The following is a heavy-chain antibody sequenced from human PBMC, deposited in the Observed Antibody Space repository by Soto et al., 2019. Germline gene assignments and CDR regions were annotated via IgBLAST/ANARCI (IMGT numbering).Heavy chain of an antibody. J-gene: IGHJ6*02. V-gene: IGHV3-23*01. Sequence: GGSLRLSCAASGFTFSSYAMSWVRQAPGKGLEWVSAISGSGGSTYYADSVKGRFTISRDNSKNTLYLQMNSLRAEDTAVYYCAKGRPTVVAHYYYGMDVWGQGTTVTVSS. CDR3: AKGRPTVVAHYYYGMDV. CDR1: GFTFSSYA. CDR2: ISGSGGST. D-gene: IGHD2-15*01.